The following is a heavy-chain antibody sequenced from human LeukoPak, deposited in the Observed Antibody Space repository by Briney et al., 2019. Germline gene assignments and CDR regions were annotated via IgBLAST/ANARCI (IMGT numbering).Heavy chain of an antibody. CDR1: GGTFSSYA. CDR3: ARVAVAGYFDY. CDR2: IIPIFGTA. J-gene: IGHJ4*02. V-gene: IGHV1-69*06. Sequence: ASVKVSCKASGGTFSSYAISWVRRAPGQGLEWMGGIIPIFGTANYAQKFQGRVTITADKSTSTAYMELSSLRSEDTAVYYCARVAVAGYFDYWGQGTLVTVSS. D-gene: IGHD6-19*01.